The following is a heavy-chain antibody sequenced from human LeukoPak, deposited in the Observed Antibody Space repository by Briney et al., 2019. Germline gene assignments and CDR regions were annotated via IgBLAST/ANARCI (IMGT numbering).Heavy chain of an antibody. CDR3: ARAGIFDY. CDR2: INPSGGST. D-gene: IGHD3-10*01. Sequence: GASVKVSCKSSGYTFTIYYIRWVRQAPGQGLEWMGIINPSGGSTSYAQKFQGRVTMTRDTSTSTVYMELSSLRSEDTAVYYCARAGIFDYWGQGTLVTVSS. V-gene: IGHV1-46*01. CDR1: GYTFTIYY. J-gene: IGHJ4*02.